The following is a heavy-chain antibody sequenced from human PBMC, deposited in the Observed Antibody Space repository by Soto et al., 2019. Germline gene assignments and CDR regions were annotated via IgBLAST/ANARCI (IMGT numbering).Heavy chain of an antibody. Sequence: VQLVQSGSEVKKPGSSVKVSCKASGDTSTTYVVSWVRQAPGNGLEWMGGINPMSRTAKYAEKYSGRVTMTADEATKTVYLDLTTLRFEGTAVYFCVRGSYCGASCYFAREYWGQGTLVAVSS. D-gene: IGHD2-21*01. CDR2: INPMSRTA. J-gene: IGHJ4*02. V-gene: IGHV1-69*01. CDR1: GDTSTTYV. CDR3: VRGSYCGASCYFAREY.